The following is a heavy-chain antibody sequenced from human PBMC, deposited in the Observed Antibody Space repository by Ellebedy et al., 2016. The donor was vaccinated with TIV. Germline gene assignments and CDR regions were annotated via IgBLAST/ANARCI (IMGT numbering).Heavy chain of an antibody. Sequence: AASVKVSCKASGYTFSSYYMHWVRQAPGQGLEWMGVINPSGGSTSYAQKLQGRVTMTRDTSTSTVYMELSSLRSEDTAIYYCARDLGSTSWYGDAFDIWGQGTTVTVSS. V-gene: IGHV1-46*01. CDR3: ARDLGSTSWYGDAFDI. CDR2: INPSGGST. J-gene: IGHJ3*02. CDR1: GYTFSSYY. D-gene: IGHD6-13*01.